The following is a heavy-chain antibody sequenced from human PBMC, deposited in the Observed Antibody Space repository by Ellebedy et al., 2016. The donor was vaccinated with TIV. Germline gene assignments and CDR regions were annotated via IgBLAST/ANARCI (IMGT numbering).Heavy chain of an antibody. CDR1: GYTFTSYY. V-gene: IGHV1-46*01. Sequence: ASVKVSXXASGYTFTSYYMHWVRQAPGQGLEWMGIINPSGGSTSCAQKFQGRVTMTRDTSTSTVYMELSSLRSEDTAVYYCARGGCTNGVCYRPYYYYYYGMDVWGQGTTVTVSS. J-gene: IGHJ6*02. D-gene: IGHD2-8*01. CDR2: INPSGGST. CDR3: ARGGCTNGVCYRPYYYYYYGMDV.